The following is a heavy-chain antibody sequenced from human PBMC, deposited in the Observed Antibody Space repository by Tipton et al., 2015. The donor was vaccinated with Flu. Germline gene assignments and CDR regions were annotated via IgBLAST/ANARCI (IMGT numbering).Heavy chain of an antibody. D-gene: IGHD3-22*01. CDR2: IYTSGST. V-gene: IGHV4-4*07. CDR1: GGSLSSYY. CDR3: ARQKGGISSGYYYYFDY. J-gene: IGHJ4*02. Sequence: TLSLTCTVSGGSLSSYYWSWIRQPAGKGLEWIGRIYTSGSTNYNPSLKSRLTMSVDASKKQFSLKLTSVTAADTAVYYCARQKGGISSGYYYYFDYWGQGTLVTVSS.